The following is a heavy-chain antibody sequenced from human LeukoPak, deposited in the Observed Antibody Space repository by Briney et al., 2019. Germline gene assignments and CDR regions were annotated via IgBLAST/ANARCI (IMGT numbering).Heavy chain of an antibody. J-gene: IGHJ4*02. D-gene: IGHD3-16*02. V-gene: IGHV4-61*02. Sequence: SETLSLTCTVSGGSISSGSYYWSWIRQPAGKGLEWIGRIYTSGSTNYNPSLKSRVTIPVDTSKNQFSLKLSSATAADTAVYYCARVGGLRLGELSPDYWGQGTLVTVSS. CDR1: GGSISSGSYY. CDR3: ARVGGLRLGELSPDY. CDR2: IYTSGST.